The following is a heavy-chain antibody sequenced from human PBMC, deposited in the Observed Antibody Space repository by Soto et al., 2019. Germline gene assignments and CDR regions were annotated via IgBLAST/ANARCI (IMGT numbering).Heavy chain of an antibody. CDR3: AKEGGNHYAFYARAL. V-gene: IGHV6-1*01. CDR1: GDSVSSNSAA. J-gene: IGHJ6*04. CDR2: TFYRSKWYN. Sequence: QVQLQQSGPGLVKPSQTLSLTCAISGDSVSSNSAAWSWIRQSPSRGLEWLGRTFYRSKWYNDYAVSVKGRITCNPDTSKNHMSRQLNPVTPEYTAVYSCAKEGGNHYAFYARALWGRGTTGTASS. D-gene: IGHD3-16*01.